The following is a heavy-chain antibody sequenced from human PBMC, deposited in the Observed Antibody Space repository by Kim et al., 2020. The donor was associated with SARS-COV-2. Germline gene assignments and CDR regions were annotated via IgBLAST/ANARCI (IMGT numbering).Heavy chain of an antibody. D-gene: IGHD3-22*01. J-gene: IGHJ6*02. CDR2: ISGSGGST. Sequence: GGSLRLSCAASGFTFSSYAMSWVRQAPGKGLEWVSAISGSGGSTYYADSVKGRFTISRDNSKNTLYLQMNSLRAEDTAVYYCAKGSSGYSYYYYGMDVWGQGTTVTVSS. V-gene: IGHV3-23*01. CDR1: GFTFSSYA. CDR3: AKGSSGYSYYYYGMDV.